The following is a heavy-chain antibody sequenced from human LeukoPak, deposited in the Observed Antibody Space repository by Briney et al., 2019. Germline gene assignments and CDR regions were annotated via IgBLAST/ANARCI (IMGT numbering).Heavy chain of an antibody. CDR2: ISGSGGST. V-gene: IGHV3-23*01. CDR3: ARKNYGDYAVGY. CDR1: GFTFSSYA. D-gene: IGHD4-17*01. J-gene: IGHJ4*02. Sequence: GGSLGLSCAASGFTFSSYAMSWVRQAPGKGLEWVSAISGSGGSTYYADSVKGRFTISRDNSKNTLYLQMNSLRAEDTAVYYCARKNYGDYAVGYWGQGTLVTVSS.